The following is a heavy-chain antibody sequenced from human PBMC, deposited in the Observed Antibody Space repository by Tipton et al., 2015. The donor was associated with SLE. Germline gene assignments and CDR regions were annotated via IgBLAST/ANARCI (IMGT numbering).Heavy chain of an antibody. V-gene: IGHV4-59*12. Sequence: TLSLTCTVYGGFFTGYHWSWVRQPPGKGLEWIGYLSDSGSTNYNPSLKSRVTISVDTSRNQFSLKLSSVTAADTAVYYCARAPGLERSYYYFYYMDVWGKGTTVTVSS. CDR3: ARAPGLERSYYYFYYMDV. J-gene: IGHJ6*03. D-gene: IGHD1-1*01. CDR2: LSDSGST. CDR1: GGFFTGYH.